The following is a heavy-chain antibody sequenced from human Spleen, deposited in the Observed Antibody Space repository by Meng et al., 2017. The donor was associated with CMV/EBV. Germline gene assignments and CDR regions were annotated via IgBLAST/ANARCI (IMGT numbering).Heavy chain of an antibody. CDR2: ISSSSTYI. D-gene: IGHD3-3*01. J-gene: IGHJ5*02. Sequence: GFTFSDYTMNWVRQAPGKGLEWVSSISSSSTYIYYSDSLKGRFTISRDNAKNSLYLQMNSLRAEDTAIYYCARHYDFWSGYEFWFDPWGQGTLVTVSS. V-gene: IGHV3-21*01. CDR3: ARHYDFWSGYEFWFDP. CDR1: GFTFSDYT.